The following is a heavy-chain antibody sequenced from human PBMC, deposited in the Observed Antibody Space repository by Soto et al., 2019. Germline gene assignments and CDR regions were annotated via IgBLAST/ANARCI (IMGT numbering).Heavy chain of an antibody. CDR2: IYSSGNT. J-gene: IGHJ5*02. D-gene: IGHD3-3*01. CDR3: ARGQRFPDGFDP. V-gene: IGHV4-4*07. Sequence: PSETLSLTCSVSGGTISGYYWTWIRQPAGKGLEWIGRIYSSGNTKYNPSLQSRVTMSLDTSNNQFSLRLTSVTAADPAVYYCARGQRFPDGFDPWGQGTLVTVSS. CDR1: GGTISGYY.